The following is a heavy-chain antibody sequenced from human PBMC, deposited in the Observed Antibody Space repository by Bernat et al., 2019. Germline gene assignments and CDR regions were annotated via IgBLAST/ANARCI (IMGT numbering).Heavy chain of an antibody. CDR1: GGSISSGGYY. D-gene: IGHD3-3*01. J-gene: IGHJ6*03. V-gene: IGHV4-31*03. CDR2: IYDSGST. CDR3: ARGRRFWRWGDYYMDV. Sequence: QVQLQESGPGLVEPSQTLSLTCTVSGGSISSGGYYWTWIRLHPEKGLEWIGYIYDSGSTYYDPSLKSRVTISVDTSKNQCSLNLSSVTAADTAVYYCARGRRFWRWGDYYMDVWGKGTTVTVSS.